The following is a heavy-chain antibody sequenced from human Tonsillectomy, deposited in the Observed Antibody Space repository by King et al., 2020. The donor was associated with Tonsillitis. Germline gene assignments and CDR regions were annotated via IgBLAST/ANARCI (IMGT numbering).Heavy chain of an antibody. CDR1: GYSFTGNY. CDR3: ARIGAKWSETGHALDP. CDR2: INPNSGDT. Sequence: QLVQSGAEVKKPGASVKVSCKASGYSFTGNYIHWVRQAPGQGLEWMGWINPNSGDTNYAPKFQGRVTMTRDTSISTAYMELNRLTFDDTAVYFCARIGAKWSETGHALDPGGQGTLVTVSS. J-gene: IGHJ5*02. D-gene: IGHD3-3*01. V-gene: IGHV1-2*02.